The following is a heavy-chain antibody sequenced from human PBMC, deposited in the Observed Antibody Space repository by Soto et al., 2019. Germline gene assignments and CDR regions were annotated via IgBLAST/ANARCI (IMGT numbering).Heavy chain of an antibody. CDR2: ISDSGVST. D-gene: IGHD3-3*01. CDR1: GFTFDNYV. V-gene: IGHV3-23*01. CDR3: ARRIKIYGVRITDYYYYGMDV. Sequence: GGSLRLSCVASGFTFDNYVMNWVRQAPGSGLEWVSVISDSGVSTYYADSVRGRFTISRDNSKNTLFLQMNSLRAEDTAVYYCARRIKIYGVRITDYYYYGMDVWGQGTTVTVSS. J-gene: IGHJ6*02.